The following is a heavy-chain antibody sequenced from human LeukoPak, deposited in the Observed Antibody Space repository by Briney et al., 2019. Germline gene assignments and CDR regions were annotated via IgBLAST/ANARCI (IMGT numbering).Heavy chain of an antibody. D-gene: IGHD2-2*02. CDR1: GGSISSSSYY. V-gene: IGHV4-39*07. CDR3: ARDLLIPNLYYFDY. Sequence: SETLSLTCTVSGGSISSSSYYWGWIRQPPGNGLEWIGSIYYSGSTYYNPSLKSRVTISVDTSKNQFSLKLSSVTAADTAVYYCARDLLIPNLYYFDYWGQGTLVTVSS. J-gene: IGHJ4*02. CDR2: IYYSGST.